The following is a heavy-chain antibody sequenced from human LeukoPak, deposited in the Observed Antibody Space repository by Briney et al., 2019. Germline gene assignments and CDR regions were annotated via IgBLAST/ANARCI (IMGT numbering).Heavy chain of an antibody. CDR1: GFTFSSYG. V-gene: IGHV3-30*02. CDR2: IRYDGGNK. D-gene: IGHD4-23*01. CDR3: AKDIRWAYFDY. J-gene: IGHJ4*02. Sequence: GGSLSLSCAASGFTFSSYGMHWVRQAPGKGLEWVAFIRYDGGNKYYADSVKGRFTISRDNSKNTLYLQMNSLRAEDTAVYYCAKDIRWAYFDYWGQGTLVTVSS.